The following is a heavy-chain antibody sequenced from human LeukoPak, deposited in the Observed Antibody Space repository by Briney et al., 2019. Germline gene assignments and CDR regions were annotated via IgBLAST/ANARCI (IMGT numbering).Heavy chain of an antibody. D-gene: IGHD2-15*01. Sequence: GASVKVSCKASGYTFTSYGISWVRQAPGQGLEWMGWISTYNGNTNYAQKLQGRVTMTTDTSTSTAYMELRSLRSDDTAVYYCARDLMGYCSGGSCLRTPQDAFDIWGQGTMVTVSS. CDR2: ISTYNGNT. CDR3: ARDLMGYCSGGSCLRTPQDAFDI. V-gene: IGHV1-18*01. J-gene: IGHJ3*02. CDR1: GYTFTSYG.